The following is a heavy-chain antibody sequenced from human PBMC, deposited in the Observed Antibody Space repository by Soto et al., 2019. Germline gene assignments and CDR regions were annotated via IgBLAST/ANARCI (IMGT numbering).Heavy chain of an antibody. D-gene: IGHD6-13*01. Sequence: GAMRLSCAASGFTFSSYSMNWVRQAPGKGLEWVSSISSSSSYIYYADSVKGRFTISRDNAKNSLYLQMNSLRAEDTAVYYCARDLPGEAAAEAFVYWGQGTLVTVSS. CDR1: GFTFSSYS. V-gene: IGHV3-21*01. CDR2: ISSSSSYI. CDR3: ARDLPGEAAAEAFVY. J-gene: IGHJ4*02.